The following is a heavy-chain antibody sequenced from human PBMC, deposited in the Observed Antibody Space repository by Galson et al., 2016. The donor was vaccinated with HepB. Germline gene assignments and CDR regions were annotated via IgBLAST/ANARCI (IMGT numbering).Heavy chain of an antibody. CDR3: AKAGEVELRYFDY. J-gene: IGHJ4*02. V-gene: IGHV3-30*18. Sequence: SLRLSCAVSGFTFRSHGMHWVRQAPGRGLQWVAVISYNGANKDYSESVKGRFTISRDNTKNTSYLEMNSLRIDDTAVYYCAKAGEVELRYFDYWGQGTLVTVSS. D-gene: IGHD1-7*01. CDR1: GFTFRSHG. CDR2: ISYNGANK.